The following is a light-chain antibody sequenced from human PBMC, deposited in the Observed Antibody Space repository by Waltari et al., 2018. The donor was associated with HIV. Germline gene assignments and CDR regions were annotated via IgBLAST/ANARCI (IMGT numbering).Light chain of an antibody. CDR3: QQYNSYSYT. CDR2: TAS. CDR1: QSIGNW. Sequence: DIQMTQSPSTLSASVGDSVTITCRASQSIGNWLAWYQQKAGKAPKLLIYTASSLESGVPSRFSGSGSGTEFTLTINSLQPDDFATYYCQQYNSYSYTFGQGTNLESK. J-gene: IGKJ2*01. V-gene: IGKV1-5*03.